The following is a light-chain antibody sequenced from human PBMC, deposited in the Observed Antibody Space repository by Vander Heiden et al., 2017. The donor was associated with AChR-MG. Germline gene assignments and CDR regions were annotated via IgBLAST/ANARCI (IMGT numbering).Light chain of an antibody. CDR3: SSSTTTSTRVV. CDR2: DVS. Sequence: QSALTQPASVSGSPGPSITISCPGTSSDVGGYNYVSWYQQPPGKAPKLMIYDVSSRPSGVSNRFSGSKSGNTASLTISGLQAEDEADYYCSSSTTTSTRVVFGGGTKLTVL. CDR1: SSDVGGYNY. V-gene: IGLV2-14*01. J-gene: IGLJ2*01.